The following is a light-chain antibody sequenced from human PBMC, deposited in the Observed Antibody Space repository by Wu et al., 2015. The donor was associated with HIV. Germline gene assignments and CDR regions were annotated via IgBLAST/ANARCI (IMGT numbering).Light chain of an antibody. V-gene: IGKV3-20*01. CDR2: GAS. Sequence: EVVLTQSPGTLSLSPGDRATLSCRASRSISHYLTWYQQKPGQAPRLLVYGASSRATGIPDRFSGSGSGTDFSLTISRLEPEDFAVYYCQQYGSSPITFGQGTRLEIK. J-gene: IGKJ5*01. CDR1: RSISHY. CDR3: QQYGSSPIT.